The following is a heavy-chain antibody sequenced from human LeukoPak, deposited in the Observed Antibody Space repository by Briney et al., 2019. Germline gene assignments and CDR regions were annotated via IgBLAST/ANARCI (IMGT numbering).Heavy chain of an antibody. Sequence: SETLSLTCAVYGGSFSGYYWSWIRQPPGKGLEWIGEINHSGSTNYHPSLKSRVTISVDTSKYQFSLKLSSVTAADTAVYYCARGSGYYGSGSYFRTPPRYWGQGTLVTVSS. V-gene: IGHV4-34*01. CDR2: INHSGST. J-gene: IGHJ4*02. D-gene: IGHD3-10*01. CDR3: ARGSGYYGSGSYFRTPPRY. CDR1: GGSFSGYY.